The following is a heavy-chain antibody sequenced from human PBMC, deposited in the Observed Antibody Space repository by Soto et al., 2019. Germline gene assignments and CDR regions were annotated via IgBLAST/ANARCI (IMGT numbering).Heavy chain of an antibody. V-gene: IGHV1-69*13. CDR1: GGTFSSYS. CDR2: IIPIFGTA. CDR3: ASRGTYESIFDY. Sequence: SVKVSCKASGGTFSSYSISWVLQAPGQGLEWMGGIIPIFGTANYAQKFQGRVTITADESTSTAYMELSSLRSEDTAVYYCASRGTYESIFDYWGQGTLVTVSS. J-gene: IGHJ4*02. D-gene: IGHD1-7*01.